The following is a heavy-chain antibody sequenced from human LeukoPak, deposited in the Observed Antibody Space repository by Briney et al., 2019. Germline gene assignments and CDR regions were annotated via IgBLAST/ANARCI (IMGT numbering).Heavy chain of an antibody. CDR1: GGSISSGGYY. J-gene: IGHJ3*02. CDR3: VRYCSSTSCYRWSI. V-gene: IGHV4-61*02. D-gene: IGHD2-2*01. CDR2: IYTSGST. Sequence: SETLSLTCTVSGGSISSGGYYWSWIRQPAGKGLEWIGRIYTSGSTNYNPSLKSRVTISVDTSKNQFSLKLSSVTAADTAVYYCVRYCSSTSCYRWSIWGQGTMVTVSS.